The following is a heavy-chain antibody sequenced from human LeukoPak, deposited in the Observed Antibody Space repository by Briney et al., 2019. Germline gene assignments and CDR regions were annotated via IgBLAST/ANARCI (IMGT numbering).Heavy chain of an antibody. Sequence: PGGSLRLSCEASGFTLSSYWMHWVRQVPGKGLEWVARMNGDGTSTSYAASVKGRFTISGDNTKNTLFLQMTSLRADDTAVYYCARRYGDYVGSFEYWGQGTLVTVSS. J-gene: IGHJ4*02. D-gene: IGHD4-17*01. V-gene: IGHV3-74*01. CDR2: MNGDGTST. CDR3: ARRYGDYVGSFEY. CDR1: GFTLSSYW.